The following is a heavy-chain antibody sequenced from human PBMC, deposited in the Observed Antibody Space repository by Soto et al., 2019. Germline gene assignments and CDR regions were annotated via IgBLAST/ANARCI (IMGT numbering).Heavy chain of an antibody. D-gene: IGHD3-22*01. V-gene: IGHV3-30-3*01. CDR2: ISYDGSNK. J-gene: IGHJ4*02. CDR3: ARVTYDSSGPTDY. CDR1: GFTFSSYT. Sequence: QVQLVESGGGVVQPGRSLRLSCAASGFTFSSYTMHWVRQAPGKGLEWVAVISYDGSNKYYADSVKGRFTISRDNSKNTLYLQMNSLRAEDTAVYYCARVTYDSSGPTDYWGQGTLVTVSS.